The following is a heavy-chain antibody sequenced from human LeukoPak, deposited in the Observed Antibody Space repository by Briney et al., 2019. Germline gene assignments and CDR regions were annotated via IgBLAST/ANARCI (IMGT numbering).Heavy chain of an antibody. CDR1: GGSISSYY. J-gene: IGHJ3*02. CDR3: ARTYYYGSGSFAFDI. Sequence: PSETLSLTCTVSGGSISSYYWSWIRQPAGKGLEWIGRIYTSGSTNYNPSLKSRVTMSVDTSKNQFSLKLSSVTAADTAVYYCARTYYYGSGSFAFDIWGQGTMVTVSS. CDR2: IYTSGST. V-gene: IGHV4-4*07. D-gene: IGHD3-10*01.